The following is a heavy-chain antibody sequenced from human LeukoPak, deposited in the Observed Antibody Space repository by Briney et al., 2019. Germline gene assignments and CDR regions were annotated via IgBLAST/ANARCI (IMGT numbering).Heavy chain of an antibody. CDR3: AKVGSYHDFDY. Sequence: PGGSLRLSCAASGFTFSSYAMHWVRQAPGKGLEWVALISYDGSNKYHADSVKGRFTVSRDNSKNTLFLQMNSLRAEDTAVYYCAKVGSYHDFDYWGQGTLVTVSS. CDR2: ISYDGSNK. V-gene: IGHV3-30*18. J-gene: IGHJ4*02. D-gene: IGHD3-22*01. CDR1: GFTFSSYA.